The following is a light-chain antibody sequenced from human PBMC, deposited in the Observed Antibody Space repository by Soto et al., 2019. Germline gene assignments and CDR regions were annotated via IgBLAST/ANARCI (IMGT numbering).Light chain of an antibody. CDR2: GAS. CDR1: QSVSSSY. Sequence: EIVLTQSPGTLPLSPGERATLSCRASQSVSSSYLAWYQQKPGQAPRLLIYGASSRATGIPDRFSGSGSGTDFTLTISRLEPEDFAVYFCQHYGNSPPFTFGQGTKVDIK. CDR3: QHYGNSPPFT. J-gene: IGKJ2*01. V-gene: IGKV3-20*01.